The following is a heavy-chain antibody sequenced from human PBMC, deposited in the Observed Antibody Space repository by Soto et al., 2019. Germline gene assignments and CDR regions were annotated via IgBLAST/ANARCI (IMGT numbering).Heavy chain of an antibody. Sequence: SETLSLTCSVPGASISSYYWTWIRQPPGGGLEWIGYMHHTQGTNDNPSLRGRVHMSIDTSMNQFSLRLTSVTAADTAVYYCARVPFVGYFDWLDPWGHGTLVTVSS. CDR1: GASISSYY. V-gene: IGHV4-59*01. J-gene: IGHJ5*02. CDR3: ARVPFVGYFDWLDP. CDR2: MHHTQGT. D-gene: IGHD3-9*01.